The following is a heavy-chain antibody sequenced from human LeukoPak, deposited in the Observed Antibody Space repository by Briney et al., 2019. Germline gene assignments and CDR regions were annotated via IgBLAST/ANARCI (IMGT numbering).Heavy chain of an antibody. CDR1: GYTFTSYG. J-gene: IGHJ4*02. D-gene: IGHD2-2*01. V-gene: IGHV1-18*01. CDR3: ARDIRDVVVVPAVSRADY. CDR2: ISAYNGNT. Sequence: ASVKVSCKASGYTFTSYGISWVRQAPGQGLEWMGWISAYNGNTNYAQKLQGRVTMTTDTSTSTACMELRSLRSDDTAVYYCARDIRDVVVVPAVSRADYWGQGTLVTVSS.